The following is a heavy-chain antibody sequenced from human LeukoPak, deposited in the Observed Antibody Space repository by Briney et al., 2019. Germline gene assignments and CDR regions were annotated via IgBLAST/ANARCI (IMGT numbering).Heavy chain of an antibody. V-gene: IGHV1-69*13. J-gene: IGHJ6*02. CDR1: GGTFGSYA. D-gene: IGHD1-1*01. Sequence: EASVKVSCTASGGTFGSYAISWVRQAPRQGLEWMGGIIPIFGTANYAQKFQGRVTITADESTSTAYMELSSLRSEDTAVYYCARAPVQLELNYYYYGMDVWGQGTTVTVSS. CDR2: IIPIFGTA. CDR3: ARAPVQLELNYYYYGMDV.